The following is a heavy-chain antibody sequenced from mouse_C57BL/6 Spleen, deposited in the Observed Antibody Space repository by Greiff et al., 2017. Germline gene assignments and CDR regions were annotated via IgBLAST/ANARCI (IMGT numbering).Heavy chain of an antibody. Sequence: QVQLQQSGAELVKPGASVKISCKASGYAFSSYWMNWVKQRPGKGLEWIGQIYPGDGDTNYNGKFKGKATLTADKSSSTAYMQLSSLTSEDSAVYFCARGAIVSDYFDYWGQGTTLTVSS. J-gene: IGHJ2*01. V-gene: IGHV1-80*01. D-gene: IGHD2-5*01. CDR2: IYPGDGDT. CDR1: GYAFSSYW. CDR3: ARGAIVSDYFDY.